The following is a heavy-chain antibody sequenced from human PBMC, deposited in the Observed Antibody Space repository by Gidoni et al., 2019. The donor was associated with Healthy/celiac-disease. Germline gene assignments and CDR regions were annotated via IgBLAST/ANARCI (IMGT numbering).Heavy chain of an antibody. J-gene: IGHJ6*02. V-gene: IGHV1-69*01. D-gene: IGHD5-12*01. CDR3: ARDEKGGYSGYDKPYYYYGMDV. CDR2: IIPIFGTA. Sequence: QVQLVQSGAEVKKPGSSVKVSCKASGGPFSSSAISWVRQAPGQGLEWMGGIIPIFGTANYAQKFQGRVTITADESTSTAYMELSSLRSEDTAVYYCARDEKGGYSGYDKPYYYYGMDVWGQGTTVTVSS. CDR1: GGPFSSSA.